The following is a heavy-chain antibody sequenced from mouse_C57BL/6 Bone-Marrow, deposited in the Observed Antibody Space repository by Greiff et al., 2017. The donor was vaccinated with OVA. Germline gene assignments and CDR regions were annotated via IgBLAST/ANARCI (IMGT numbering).Heavy chain of an antibody. V-gene: IGHV1-59*01. D-gene: IGHD3-1*01. CDR3: ARSGGYLDY. CDR1: GYTFTSYW. J-gene: IGHJ2*01. CDR2: IDPSDSYT. Sequence: QVQLQQPGAELVRPGTSVKLSCKASGYTFTSYWMHWVKQRPGQGLEWIGVIDPSDSYTNYNQKFKGKATLTVDTSSSTAYMQLSSLTSEDSAVYYCARSGGYLDYWGQGTTLTVSS.